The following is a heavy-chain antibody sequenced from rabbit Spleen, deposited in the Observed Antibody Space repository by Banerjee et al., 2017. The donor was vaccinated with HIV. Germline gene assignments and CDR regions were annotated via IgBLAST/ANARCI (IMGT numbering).Heavy chain of an antibody. CDR1: GFSFSDRDV. J-gene: IGHJ4*01. Sequence: QEQLVESGGGLVKPEGSLTLTCKASGFSFSDRDVMCWVRQAPGKGLQWIACINVYTGKPVYATWAKGRFTISRTSSTTVTLQMTSLTAADTATYFCARDLTSVVGWNFNWWGPGTLVTVS. D-gene: IGHD1-1*01. V-gene: IGHV1S45*01. CDR3: ARDLTSVVGWNFNW. CDR2: INVYTGKP.